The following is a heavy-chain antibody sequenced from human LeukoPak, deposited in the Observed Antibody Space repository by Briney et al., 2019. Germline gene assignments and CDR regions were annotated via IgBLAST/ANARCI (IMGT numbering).Heavy chain of an antibody. Sequence: GGSLRLSCAASGFTFRSYAMSWIRQAPGKGLEWVGRIKSKTDGETTDYAAPVKGRFTISRDDSKNTLYLQMNSLTTEDTAVYFCAHRNTAMVRVDYWGQGTLVTVSS. D-gene: IGHD5-18*01. V-gene: IGHV3-15*01. CDR1: GFTFRSYA. CDR3: AHRNTAMVRVDY. J-gene: IGHJ4*02. CDR2: IKSKTDGETT.